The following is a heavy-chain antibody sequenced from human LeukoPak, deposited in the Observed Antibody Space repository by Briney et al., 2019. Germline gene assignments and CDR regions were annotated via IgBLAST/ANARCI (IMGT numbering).Heavy chain of an antibody. CDR3: AKGWAAAALQYYYGMDV. J-gene: IGHJ6*02. CDR2: INPNSGDT. Sequence: APVKVSCKASGYTFTSYYIHWVRQAPGQGLEWMGWINPNSGDTSYAREFQDRVTMTRDTSLSTAYMELSRLRSDDTAKYYCAKGWAAAALQYYYGMDVWGRGTTVTVSS. CDR1: GYTFTSYY. D-gene: IGHD6-13*01. V-gene: IGHV1-2*02.